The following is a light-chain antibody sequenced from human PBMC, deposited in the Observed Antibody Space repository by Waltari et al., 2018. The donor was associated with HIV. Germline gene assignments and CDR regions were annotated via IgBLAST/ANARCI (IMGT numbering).Light chain of an antibody. V-gene: IGLV2-14*01. Sequence: QSALTQPASVSGSPGQSITISCTGTNSDVGAYDFVSWYQQHPGKAPKLLHYKSFHRASGISDRFSASRSGNTASLTISGLQPEDEADYYCCAYASTNSPYYIFGGGTTVT. J-gene: IGLJ1*01. CDR2: KSF. CDR1: NSDVGAYDF. CDR3: CAYASTNSPYYI.